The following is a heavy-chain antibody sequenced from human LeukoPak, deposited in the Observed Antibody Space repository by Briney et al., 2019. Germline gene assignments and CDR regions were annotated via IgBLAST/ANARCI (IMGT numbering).Heavy chain of an antibody. Sequence: QPGRSLRLSCAASGFSFSNYGIHWVRQAPGKGLEWVTVISYDGSNKYYADSVKGRFTISRDNSKNTLYLQMNSLRAEDTAVYYCARDPGFTGELHPFDYWGQGTLVTVSS. CDR2: ISYDGSNK. J-gene: IGHJ4*02. CDR3: ARDPGFTGELHPFDY. V-gene: IGHV3-30*03. D-gene: IGHD1-26*01. CDR1: GFSFSNYG.